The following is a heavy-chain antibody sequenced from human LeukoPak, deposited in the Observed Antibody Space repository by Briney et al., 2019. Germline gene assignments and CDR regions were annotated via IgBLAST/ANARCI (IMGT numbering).Heavy chain of an antibody. CDR1: GYTFTGYY. CDR2: INPNSGGT. D-gene: IGHD3-3*01. J-gene: IGHJ4*02. Sequence: ASVKVSCKASGYTFTGYYMHWVRQAPGQGLEWMGWINPNSGGTNYAQKFQGWVTMTRDTSISTAYMELSRLRSDVTAVYYCAREGVGDFWSGYYTRSLDYWGQGTLVTVSS. V-gene: IGHV1-2*04. CDR3: AREGVGDFWSGYYTRSLDY.